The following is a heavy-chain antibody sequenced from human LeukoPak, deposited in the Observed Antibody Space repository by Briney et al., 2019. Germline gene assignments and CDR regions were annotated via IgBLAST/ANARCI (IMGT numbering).Heavy chain of an antibody. CDR2: TYYSGST. D-gene: IGHD3-3*01. Sequence: SETLSLTCTVSGGSISSSSYYWGWIRQPPGKGLEWIGSTYYSGSTYYNPSLKSRVTISVDTSKNQFSLKLSSVTAADTAVYYCARGPPHPILRFLEWLWFFDYWGQGTLVTVSS. J-gene: IGHJ4*02. CDR3: ARGPPHPILRFLEWLWFFDY. V-gene: IGHV4-39*01. CDR1: GGSISSSSYY.